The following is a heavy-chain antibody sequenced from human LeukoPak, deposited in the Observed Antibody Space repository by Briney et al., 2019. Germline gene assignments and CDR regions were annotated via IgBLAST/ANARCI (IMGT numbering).Heavy chain of an antibody. Sequence: GGSLRLSCAASGFTFSSHWMSWVRQAPGKGLEWVAKIRQDGSEKYYVDSVKGRFTISRDNAKNSLFLQMNSLRAEDTAVYYCASGYCGSTTCYPYYQYYMDVWGKGTTVTVSS. CDR1: GFTFSSHW. D-gene: IGHD2-2*01. V-gene: IGHV3-7*01. CDR3: ASGYCGSTTCYPYYQYYMDV. CDR2: IRQDGSEK. J-gene: IGHJ6*03.